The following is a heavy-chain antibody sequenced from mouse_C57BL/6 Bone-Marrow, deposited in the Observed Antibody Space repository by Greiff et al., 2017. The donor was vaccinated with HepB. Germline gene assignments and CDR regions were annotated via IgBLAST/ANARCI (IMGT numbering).Heavy chain of an antibody. CDR2: IHPNSGST. CDR1: GYTFTSYW. Sequence: VQLQQPGAELVKPGASVKLSCKASGYTFTSYWMHWVKQRPGQGLEWIGMIHPNSGSTNYNEKFKSKATLTVDKSSSTAYMQLSSLTSEDSAVYYCARNYSNPAWFAYWGQGTLVTVSA. CDR3: ARNYSNPAWFAY. D-gene: IGHD2-5*01. J-gene: IGHJ3*01. V-gene: IGHV1-64*01.